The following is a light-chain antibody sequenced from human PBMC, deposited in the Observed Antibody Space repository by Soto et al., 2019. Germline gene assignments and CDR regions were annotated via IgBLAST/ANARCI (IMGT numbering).Light chain of an antibody. CDR2: LGS. Sequence: DIVMTQSPLSLPVTPGEPASISCRSSQSLLHSNGYNYLDWYLQKPWQSPQLLIYLGSNRASGVTDRFSGSGSVTDFTLNISRVEAEDVGVYYCMQALQTPLTFGGGTKVEIK. J-gene: IGKJ4*01. CDR3: MQALQTPLT. V-gene: IGKV2-28*01. CDR1: QSLLHSNGYNY.